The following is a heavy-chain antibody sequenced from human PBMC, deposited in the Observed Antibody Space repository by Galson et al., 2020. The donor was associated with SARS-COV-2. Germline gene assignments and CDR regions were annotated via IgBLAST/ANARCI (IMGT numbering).Heavy chain of an antibody. CDR2: IASDDEK. J-gene: IGHJ4*02. Sequence: TLTGFSLITILLCLSSILQPPPNTLECLARIASDDEKYYSTSLKTRITISKDTYKNQVVLTMTNMDRVDTGTYYCARIRVAVAGTLFDYCGKGTRVTVSS. CDR3: ARIRVAVAGTLFDY. V-gene: IGHV2-70*11. CDR1: GFSLITILLC. D-gene: IGHD6-19*01.